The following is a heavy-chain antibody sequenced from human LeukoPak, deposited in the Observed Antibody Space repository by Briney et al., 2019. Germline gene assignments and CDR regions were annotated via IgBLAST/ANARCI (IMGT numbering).Heavy chain of an antibody. D-gene: IGHD6-6*01. J-gene: IGHJ6*03. Sequence: GESLKISCKGSEYSFTTYWIGWVRQMPGKGLEYMGIINPGKSDTRYSPSFQGQVTISADKSINTAYLQWGSLRASDTAMYYGARAPYSSSSSHYYYYMDVWGKGTTVTVSS. CDR3: ARAPYSSSSSHYYYYMDV. CDR1: EYSFTTYW. V-gene: IGHV5-51*01. CDR2: INPGKSDT.